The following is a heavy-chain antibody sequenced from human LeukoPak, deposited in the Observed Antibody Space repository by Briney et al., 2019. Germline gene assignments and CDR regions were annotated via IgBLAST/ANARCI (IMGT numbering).Heavy chain of an antibody. V-gene: IGHV1-46*01. CDR1: GYTFTSYY. CDR2: INPSGGST. D-gene: IGHD1-26*01. Sequence: ASVKVSCKASGYTFTSYYMHWVRQAPGQGLEWMGIINPSGGSTSYAQKFQGRVTTTRDMSTSTVYMELSSLRSEDTAVYYCVREGALGAGAFDIWGQGTMVTVSS. J-gene: IGHJ3*02. CDR3: VREGALGAGAFDI.